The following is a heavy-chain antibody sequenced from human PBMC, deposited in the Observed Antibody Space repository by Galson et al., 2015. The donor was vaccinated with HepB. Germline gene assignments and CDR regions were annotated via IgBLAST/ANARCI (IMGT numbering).Heavy chain of an antibody. CDR1: GGTFSTYN. V-gene: IGHV1-69*04. CDR3: ARDEVALELGFDP. J-gene: IGHJ5*02. D-gene: IGHD1-1*01. CDR2: IIPIVGIA. Sequence: SVKVSCKASGGTFSTYNISWVRQAPGQGLEWMGRIIPIVGIANYAQKFQGRVTISADKSTSIAYMELSSLRSEDTAVYYCARDEVALELGFDPWGQGTLVTVSS.